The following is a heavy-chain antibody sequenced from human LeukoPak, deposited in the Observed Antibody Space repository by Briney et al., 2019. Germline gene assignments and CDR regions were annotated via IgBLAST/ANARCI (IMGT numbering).Heavy chain of an antibody. CDR2: ISYDGSNK. CDR3: ARERGDYYDSSGLLDY. J-gene: IGHJ4*02. D-gene: IGHD3-22*01. V-gene: IGHV3-30*04. Sequence: GGSLRLSCAASGFTFSSYAMHWVRQAPGKGLEWVAVISYDGSNKYYADSVKGRFIISRDNSKNTLYLQMNSLRAEDTAVYYCARERGDYYDSSGLLDYWGQGTLVTVSS. CDR1: GFTFSSYA.